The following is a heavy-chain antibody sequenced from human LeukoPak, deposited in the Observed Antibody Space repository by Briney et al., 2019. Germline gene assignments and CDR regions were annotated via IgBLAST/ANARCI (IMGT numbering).Heavy chain of an antibody. V-gene: IGHV4-34*01. CDR3: ARGNSGSHWGDHYFYMDV. J-gene: IGHJ6*03. Sequence: SETLSLTCAVYGGSFRGYSWGWVRQTPGKGLEWLGEITHNGGTNYMPSLSGRVSVFQDVSKNQFSLKLSSVTAADTGVYYCARGNSGSHWGDHYFYMDVWGKGTTVIVSS. D-gene: IGHD1-26*01. CDR1: GGSFRGYS. CDR2: ITHNGGT.